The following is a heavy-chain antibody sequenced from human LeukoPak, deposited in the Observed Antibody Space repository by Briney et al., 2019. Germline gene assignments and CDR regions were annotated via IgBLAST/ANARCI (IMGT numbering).Heavy chain of an antibody. J-gene: IGHJ4*02. D-gene: IGHD1-26*01. CDR3: ARGGAGAFDY. CDR1: GGSISSGSYY. CDR2: IYTSGST. V-gene: IGHV4-61*02. Sequence: SETLSLTCTVSGGSISSGSYYWSWIRQPAGKGLEWIGRIYTSGSTNYNPSLKSRVTISVDTSKNQFSLKLSSVTAADTAVYYCARGGAGAFDYWGQGTPVTVSS.